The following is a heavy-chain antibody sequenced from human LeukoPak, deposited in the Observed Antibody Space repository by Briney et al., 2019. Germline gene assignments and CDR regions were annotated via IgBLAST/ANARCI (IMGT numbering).Heavy chain of an antibody. D-gene: IGHD6-19*01. CDR1: GGSISSYY. CDR3: ARAIRLVPSYYFDY. V-gene: IGHV4-59*01. CDR2: IYYSGST. J-gene: IGHJ4*02. Sequence: SETLSLTCTVSGGSISSYYWSWIRQPPGKGLEWIGYIYYSGSTNYNPSLKSRVTISVDTSKNQFSLKLSSVTAADTAVYNCARAIRLVPSYYFDYWGQGTLVTVSS.